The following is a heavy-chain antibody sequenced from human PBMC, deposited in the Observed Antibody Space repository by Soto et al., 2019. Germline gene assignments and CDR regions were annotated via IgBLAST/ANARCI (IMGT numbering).Heavy chain of an antibody. CDR3: ARDQFKWAAAGTWSGFQH. V-gene: IGHV3-21*01. CDR1: GFTFSSYS. Sequence: PGGSLRLSCAASGFTFSSYSMNWVRQAPGKGLEWVSSISSSSSYIYYADSVKGRFTISRDNAKNSLYLQMNSLRAEDTAVYYCARDQFKWAAAGTWSGFQHWGQGTLVTVSS. D-gene: IGHD6-13*01. J-gene: IGHJ1*01. CDR2: ISSSSSYI.